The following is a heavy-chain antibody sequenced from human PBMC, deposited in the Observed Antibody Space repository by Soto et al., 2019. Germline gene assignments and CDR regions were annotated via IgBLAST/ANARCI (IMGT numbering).Heavy chain of an antibody. CDR2: IIPIFGIA. D-gene: IGHD3-10*01. CDR3: ARESPYGSGSYPPYNWFDP. Sequence: SSVKVSCKASGGTFSSYAISWVRQAPGQGLEWMGGIIPIFGIANYAQKFQGRVTITADKSTSTAYMELSSLRSEDTAVYYCARESPYGSGSYPPYNWFDPWGQGTLVTVSS. V-gene: IGHV1-69*10. CDR1: GGTFSSYA. J-gene: IGHJ5*02.